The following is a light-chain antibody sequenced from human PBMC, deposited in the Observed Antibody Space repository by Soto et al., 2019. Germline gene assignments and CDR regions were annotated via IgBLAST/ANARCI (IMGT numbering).Light chain of an antibody. CDR1: SSDVGGYNY. CDR2: DVS. Sequence: QSALTQPASVSGSPGQSITISCTGTSSDVGGYNYVSWYQQHPGKAPKLMIYDVSNRPSGVSNRCSGSKSGTTVSLTISGLQAEDEADYYCSSYTISSPYVFGTGTKLTVL. CDR3: SSYTISSPYV. J-gene: IGLJ1*01. V-gene: IGLV2-14*01.